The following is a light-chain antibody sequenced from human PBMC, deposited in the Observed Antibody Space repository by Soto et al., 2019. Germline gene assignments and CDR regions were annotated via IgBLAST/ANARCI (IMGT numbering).Light chain of an antibody. J-gene: IGKJ1*01. CDR1: QSISSW. V-gene: IGKV1-5*03. CDR3: QQYNGYRWT. CDR2: KAS. Sequence: DIQMTQSPSILSASVGDRVTITCRASQSISSWLAWYQQKPGKAPKILIYKASSLETGVPFRFSGSGSGTEFSLTSSSLQPDDFATYYCQQYNGYRWTFGQGKKVEIK.